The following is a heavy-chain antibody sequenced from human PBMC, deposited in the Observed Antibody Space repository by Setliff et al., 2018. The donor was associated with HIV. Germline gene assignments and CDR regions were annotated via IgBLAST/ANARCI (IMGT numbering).Heavy chain of an antibody. D-gene: IGHD5-18*01. J-gene: IGHJ4*02. V-gene: IGHV4-38-2*01. CDR2: ISHSGTT. CDR1: GGSFSGYY. CDR3: VRVVNSYVEY. Sequence: SETLSLTCAVYGGSFSGYYWGWIRQPPGRGLEWIGSISHSGTTLYNPSLETRIAISVDTSMNQFSLKLRSVTAADTAVYYCVRVVNSYVEYWGQGILVTVSS.